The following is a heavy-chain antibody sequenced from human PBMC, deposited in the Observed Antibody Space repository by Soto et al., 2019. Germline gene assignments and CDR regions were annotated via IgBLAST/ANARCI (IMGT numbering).Heavy chain of an antibody. CDR3: ARHGIAARRYYYMDV. CDR2: IYPGDSDT. CDR1: GYSFTSYW. D-gene: IGHD6-6*01. V-gene: IGHV5-51*01. J-gene: IGHJ6*03. Sequence: GESLKISCKGSGYSFTSYWIGWVRQMPGKGLEWMGIIYPGDSDTRYSPSFQGQATISADKSISTAYLQWSSLKASDTAMYYCARHGIAARRYYYMDVWGKGTTVTVSS.